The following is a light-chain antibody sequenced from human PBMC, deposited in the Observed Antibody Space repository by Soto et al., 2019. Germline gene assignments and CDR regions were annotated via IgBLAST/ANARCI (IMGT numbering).Light chain of an antibody. CDR3: QQSYSTPLT. CDR1: QSISSY. CDR2: AAS. J-gene: IGKJ4*01. Sequence: DIQMTQSPSSLSASVGDRVTITCRASQSISSYLNWYQQKPGKAPKLLIYAASSLQSGVPSRFSGIGSGTDFTLTISRLQPEDFATYYCQQSYSTPLTFGGGTKVEIK. V-gene: IGKV1-39*01.